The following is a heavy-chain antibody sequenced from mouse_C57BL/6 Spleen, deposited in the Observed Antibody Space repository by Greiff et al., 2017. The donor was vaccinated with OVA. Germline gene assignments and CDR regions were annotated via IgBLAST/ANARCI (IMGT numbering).Heavy chain of an antibody. Sequence: EVKLVESGGGLVQPGGSLSLSCAASGFTFTDYYMSWVRQPPGQALEWLGFIRHKANGYTTEYSASVKGRFTISRDNSQSILYLQMNALRAADSATYYCARSIPPRGTRFDDWGKGTTLTVSS. V-gene: IGHV7-3*01. CDR2: IRHKANGYTT. CDR1: GFTFTDYY. D-gene: IGHD4-1*01. CDR3: ARSIPPRGTRFDD. J-gene: IGHJ2*01.